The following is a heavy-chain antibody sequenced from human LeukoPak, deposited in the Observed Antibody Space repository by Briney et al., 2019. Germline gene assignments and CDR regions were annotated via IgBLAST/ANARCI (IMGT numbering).Heavy chain of an antibody. J-gene: IGHJ6*03. CDR1: GGTFSSYA. Sequence: SVKVPCKASGGTFSSYAISWVRQAPGQGLEWMGGIIPIFGTANYAQKFQGRVTITTDESTSTAYMELSSLRSEDTAVYYCARSGRYCSSTSCSYYYYYMDVWGKGTTVTVSS. CDR3: ARSGRYCSSTSCSYYYYYMDV. CDR2: IIPIFGTA. D-gene: IGHD2-2*01. V-gene: IGHV1-69*05.